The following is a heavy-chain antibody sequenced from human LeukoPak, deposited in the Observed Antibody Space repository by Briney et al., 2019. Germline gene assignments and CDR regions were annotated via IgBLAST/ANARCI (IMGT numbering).Heavy chain of an antibody. CDR3: ARGDIVGATFDY. J-gene: IGHJ4*02. V-gene: IGHV1-2*02. Sequence: ASVKVSCKASGYTFTGYYMHWVRQAPGQGLEWVGWINPNSGGTNYAQKFQGRVTMTRDTSISTAYMELSRLRSDDTAVYYCARGDIVGATFDYWGQGTLVTVSS. D-gene: IGHD1-26*01. CDR2: INPNSGGT. CDR1: GYTFTGYY.